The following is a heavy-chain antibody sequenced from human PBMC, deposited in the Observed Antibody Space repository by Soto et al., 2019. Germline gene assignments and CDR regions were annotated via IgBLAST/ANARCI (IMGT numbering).Heavy chain of an antibody. J-gene: IGHJ3*02. D-gene: IGHD6-6*01. CDR3: ARGLATLPVFAFDI. Sequence: QGTLKESGPTLVKPTQTLTLTCSFSGFSLTTSGVGVGWIRQSPGKALEWLALIYWSGDEHYSPSLKSRLSIFKDTSKNHVVLIMTDMDPVDTATYYCARGLATLPVFAFDIWGQGTMVTVSS. CDR1: GFSLTTSGVG. CDR2: IYWSGDE. V-gene: IGHV2-5*01.